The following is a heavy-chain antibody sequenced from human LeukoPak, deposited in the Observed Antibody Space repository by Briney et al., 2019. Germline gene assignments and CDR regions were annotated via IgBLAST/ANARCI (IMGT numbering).Heavy chain of an antibody. CDR1: GYTFTSST. CDR2: ISPYRGNT. D-gene: IGHD3-10*01. J-gene: IGHJ4*02. CDR3: AKDLSWFGGSLATFGY. Sequence: ASVKVSCKASGYTFTSSTTSWVRQAPGQGLEWLGWISPYRGNTNYAQNLQGRVTMITDTSTSTAYMELRSLRSDDTAVYYCAKDLSWFGGSLATFGYWGQGTLATVSS. V-gene: IGHV1-18*01.